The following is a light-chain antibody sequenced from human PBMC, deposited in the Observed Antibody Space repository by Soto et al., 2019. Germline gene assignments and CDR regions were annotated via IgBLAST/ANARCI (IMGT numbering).Light chain of an antibody. CDR3: SSYAGSNNYV. V-gene: IGLV2-8*01. CDR1: SSDIGGYNF. J-gene: IGLJ1*01. Sequence: QSVLTQPPSASGSPGQSVTISCTGTSSDIGGYNFVSWYQHHPGKAPKLVIYEVNKRPSGVPDRFSGSKSGNTASLTVSGLQAEDEADYYCSSYAGSNNYVFGTGTKLTVL. CDR2: EVN.